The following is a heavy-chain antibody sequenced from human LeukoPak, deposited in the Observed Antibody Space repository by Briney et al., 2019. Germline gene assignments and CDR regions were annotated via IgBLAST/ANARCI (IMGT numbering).Heavy chain of an antibody. V-gene: IGHV7-4-1*02. CDR1: GYSFTNYA. CDR3: ARSPGWGEDYFDY. D-gene: IGHD3-16*01. CDR2: INTNTGNP. Sequence: GASVKVSCKASGYSFTNYAMNWVRQAPGQGLEWMGWINTNTGNPTYVQGFTGRFVFSLDTSVSTAYLQISSLKAEDTAVYYCARSPGWGEDYFDYWGQGTLVTVSS. J-gene: IGHJ4*02.